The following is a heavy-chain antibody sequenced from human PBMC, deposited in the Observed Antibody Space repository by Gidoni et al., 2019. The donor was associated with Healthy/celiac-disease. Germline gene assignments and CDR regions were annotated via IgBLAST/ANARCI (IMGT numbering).Heavy chain of an antibody. J-gene: IGHJ6*02. V-gene: IGHV3-48*03. CDR3: ARETHYPYCTNGVCPGPRYYYYGMDV. CDR2: ISSSGSTI. D-gene: IGHD2-8*01. Sequence: EVQLVESGGGLVQPGGSLRLSCAASGFTFSSYEMNWVRQAPGKGLEWVSYISSSGSTIYYADSVKGRFTISRDNAKNSLYLQMNSLRAEDTAVYYCARETHYPYCTNGVCPGPRYYYYGMDVWGQGTTVTVSS. CDR1: GFTFSSYE.